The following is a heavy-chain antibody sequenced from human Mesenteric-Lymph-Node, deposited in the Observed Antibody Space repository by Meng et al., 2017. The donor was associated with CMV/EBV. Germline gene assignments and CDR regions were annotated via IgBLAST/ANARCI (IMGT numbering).Heavy chain of an antibody. CDR1: GFTLRSYG. Sequence: GESLKISCEASGFTLRSYGMNWVRQAPGKGLEWVGYISNIGSTRKYAESVKGRFTISRDNARNSLYLQMNGLRADDTAAYYCAGDPGLPNGMDVWGQGTTVTVSS. CDR2: ISNIGSTR. D-gene: IGHD4-11*01. V-gene: IGHV3-48*04. J-gene: IGHJ6*02. CDR3: AGDPGLPNGMDV.